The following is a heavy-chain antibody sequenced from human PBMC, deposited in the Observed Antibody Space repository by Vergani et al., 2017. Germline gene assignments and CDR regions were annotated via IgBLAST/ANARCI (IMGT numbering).Heavy chain of an antibody. CDR2: IYPGDSDT. CDR3: ARHNIAEAGYRDY. Sequence: VQLVQSGAEVKKPGESLKLSCTGSGYSFTSYWIGWVRQRPGKGLEWMGIIYPGDSDTRYSPSFQGQVTISADKSNSTAYLQWSSLKASDTAMYYCARHNIAEAGYRDYWGQGTLVTVSS. V-gene: IGHV5-51*01. J-gene: IGHJ4*02. D-gene: IGHD6-13*01. CDR1: GYSFTSYW.